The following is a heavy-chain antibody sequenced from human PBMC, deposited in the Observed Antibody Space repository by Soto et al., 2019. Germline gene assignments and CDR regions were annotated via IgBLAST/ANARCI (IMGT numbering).Heavy chain of an antibody. Sequence: QVQLVQSGAEVKKPGASVKVSCKASGYTFTGYYMHWVRQAPGQGLEWMGWINPNSGGTNYAQKFQGRVTMTRDTSISTAYMELSRLRSDDTAVYYCARVGGGGYYFSGTPFDYWGQGTLVTVSS. J-gene: IGHJ4*02. CDR3: ARVGGGGYYFSGTPFDY. CDR1: GYTFTGYY. CDR2: INPNSGGT. V-gene: IGHV1-2*02. D-gene: IGHD3-22*01.